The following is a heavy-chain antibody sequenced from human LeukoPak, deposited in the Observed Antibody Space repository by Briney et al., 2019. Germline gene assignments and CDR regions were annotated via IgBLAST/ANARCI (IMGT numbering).Heavy chain of an antibody. CDR2: IKEDGSEK. D-gene: IGHD1-14*01. CDR1: RFTFSSYW. V-gene: IGHV3-7*01. J-gene: IGHJ4*02. Sequence: GGSLGLSCAASRFTFSSYWMSWVRQAPGKGLECVANIKEDGSEKYYVDSVKGRFTISRDNAKNSLYLQMNSLRAEDTAVYYCARHDHYSFDYWGQGTLVTVSS. CDR3: ARHDHYSFDY.